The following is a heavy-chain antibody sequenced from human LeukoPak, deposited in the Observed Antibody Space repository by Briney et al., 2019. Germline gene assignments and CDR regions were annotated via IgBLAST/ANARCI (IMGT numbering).Heavy chain of an antibody. D-gene: IGHD6-19*01. CDR2: ISDSGSIT. CDR1: GFAFSNQA. Sequence: PGGSLRLSCAASGFAFSNQAMGWVRQAPGKGLGWVSVISDSGSITYYADSVKGRFTISRDNSQNTLFLQMNSLRAEDTAVYYCAKDARRTDGWYFFDYWGQGALVTVSS. CDR3: AKDARRTDGWYFFDY. V-gene: IGHV3-23*01. J-gene: IGHJ4*02.